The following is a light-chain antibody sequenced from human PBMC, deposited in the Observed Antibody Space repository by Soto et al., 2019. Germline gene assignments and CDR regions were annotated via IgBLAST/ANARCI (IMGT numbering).Light chain of an antibody. CDR3: QQYMSYS. J-gene: IGKJ1*01. Sequence: DIQMTQSPSTLPASVGDRVTITCRASQRISNWLAWYQQKPGKAPKLLIYHASTLESGGPSRFSGSGSGTEFTLTIRTLQPDAFATYYCQQYMSYSFGQGTKVDIK. CDR2: HAS. V-gene: IGKV1-5*01. CDR1: QRISNW.